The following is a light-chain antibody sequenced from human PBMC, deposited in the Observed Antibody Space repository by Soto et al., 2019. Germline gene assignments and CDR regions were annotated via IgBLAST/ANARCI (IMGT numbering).Light chain of an antibody. Sequence: SYELTQPLSVSVALGQTARITCGGTNIGSKNVHWYQQKPGQAPVLVIYRDSNRPSGIPERFSGSNSGNTATLTISRDKAGDEADYYCQVWDSSTARVFGGGTKLTV. CDR1: NIGSKN. CDR3: QVWDSSTARV. CDR2: RDS. V-gene: IGLV3-9*01. J-gene: IGLJ3*02.